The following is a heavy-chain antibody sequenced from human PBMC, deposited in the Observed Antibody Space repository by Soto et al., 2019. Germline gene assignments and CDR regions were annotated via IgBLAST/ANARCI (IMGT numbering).Heavy chain of an antibody. Sequence: SETLSLTCTVSGGSISSYYWSWIRQPPGRGLEWIGYIYYSGSTNYNPSLKSRVTISVDTSKNQFSLKLSSVSAADTAVYYCARWFTMIVVVSYADNNWCDPWGQGTRVIVSS. D-gene: IGHD3-22*01. V-gene: IGHV4-59*12. J-gene: IGHJ5*02. CDR3: ARWFTMIVVVSYADNNWCDP. CDR2: IYYSGST. CDR1: GGSISSYY.